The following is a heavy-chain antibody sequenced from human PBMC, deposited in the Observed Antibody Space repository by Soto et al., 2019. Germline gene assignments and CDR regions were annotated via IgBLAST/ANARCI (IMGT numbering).Heavy chain of an antibody. CDR3: ARNYDFWSGYLSLSY. J-gene: IGHJ4*02. CDR1: GGSISSYY. Sequence: PSETLSLTCTVSGGSISSYYWSWIRQPPGKGLEWIGYIYYSGSTHYNPSLKSRVTISVDTSKNQFSLKLTSVTAADTAVYYCARNYDFWSGYLSLSYWGQGTLVTSPQ. V-gene: IGHV4-59*08. D-gene: IGHD3-3*01. CDR2: IYYSGST.